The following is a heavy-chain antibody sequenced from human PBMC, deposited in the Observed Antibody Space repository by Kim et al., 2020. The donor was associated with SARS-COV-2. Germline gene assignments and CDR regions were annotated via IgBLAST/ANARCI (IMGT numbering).Heavy chain of an antibody. Sequence: GGSLRLSCAASGFTFSNAWMSWVRQAPGKGLEWVGRIKSKTDGGTTDYAAPVKGRFTISRDDSKNTLYLQMNSLKTEDTAVYYCTTDRWGRYSSSWYLVGWRAEGLAAEYYGMDVWGQGTTVTVSS. CDR1: GFTFSNAW. D-gene: IGHD6-13*01. J-gene: IGHJ6*02. CDR3: TTDRWGRYSSSWYLVGWRAEGLAAEYYGMDV. CDR2: IKSKTDGGTT. V-gene: IGHV3-15*01.